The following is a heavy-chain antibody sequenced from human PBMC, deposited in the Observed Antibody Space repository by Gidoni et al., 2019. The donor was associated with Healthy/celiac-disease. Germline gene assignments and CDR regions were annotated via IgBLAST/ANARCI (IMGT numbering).Heavy chain of an antibody. D-gene: IGHD3-10*01. CDR1: GGSISSSSYY. CDR3: ARHRITMVRGVIGWFDP. Sequence: QLQLQESGPGLVKPSETLSLTCTVSGGSISSSSYYWGWIRQPPGKGLEWIGSIYYSGSTYYKPSLKSRVTISVDTSKNQFSLKLSAVTAADTAVYYCARHRITMVRGVIGWFDPWGQGTLVTVSS. CDR2: IYYSGST. J-gene: IGHJ5*02. V-gene: IGHV4-39*01.